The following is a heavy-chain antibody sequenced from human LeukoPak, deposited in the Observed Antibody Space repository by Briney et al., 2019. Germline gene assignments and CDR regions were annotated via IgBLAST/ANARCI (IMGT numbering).Heavy chain of an antibody. CDR2: ISSSGITI. Sequence: GGSLRLSCAASGFIFSDYYMSWIRQAPGKGLEWVSYISSSGITIYYADSVKGRSTISRDNAKNSLYLQMNSLRAEDTAVYYCARGKTGSYYSRSYYMDVWGKGTTVTISS. J-gene: IGHJ6*03. D-gene: IGHD3-10*01. CDR3: ARGKTGSYYSRSYYMDV. CDR1: GFIFSDYY. V-gene: IGHV3-11*01.